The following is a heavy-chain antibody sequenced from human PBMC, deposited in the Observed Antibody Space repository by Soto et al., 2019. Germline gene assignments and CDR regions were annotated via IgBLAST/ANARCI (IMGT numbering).Heavy chain of an antibody. V-gene: IGHV4-39*01. CDR3: ARLNAGTTYYYYGMDV. CDR1: GASISSSSYY. J-gene: IGHJ6*02. D-gene: IGHD1-7*01. CDR2: IYYSGST. Sequence: QLQLHESGPGLVKPSETLSLTCTVSGASISSSSYYWGWIRQPPGKGLEWIGSIYYSGSTYYNPSLKSRVAISVDTSKNQLSLKLSSVTAADTALYYCARLNAGTTYYYYGMDVWGQGTTVTVSS.